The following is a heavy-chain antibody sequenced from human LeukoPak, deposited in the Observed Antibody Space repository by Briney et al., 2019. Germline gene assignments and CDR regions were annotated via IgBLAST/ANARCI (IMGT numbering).Heavy chain of an antibody. D-gene: IGHD1-26*01. Sequence: ASVKVSCKASGYTLTSYAMHWVRQAPGQRLEWMGWINAGNGNTKYSQKFQGRVTITRDTSASTAYMELSSLRSEDTAVYYCARALEEVGTTTGNWGQGTLVTVSS. V-gene: IGHV1-3*01. CDR3: ARALEEVGTTTGN. J-gene: IGHJ4*02. CDR2: INAGNGNT. CDR1: GYTLTSYA.